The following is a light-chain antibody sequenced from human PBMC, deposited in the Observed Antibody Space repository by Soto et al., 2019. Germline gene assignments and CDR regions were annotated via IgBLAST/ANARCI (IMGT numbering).Light chain of an antibody. CDR2: HAS. V-gene: IGKV1-33*01. Sequence: DTQMTQSPSSLSASVGDRVTITCQASQGIAKYLHWYQQKPGKAPKLLIYHASNLQTGVTSRFSGSGSGTDFTLTISSLQPEDIATYFCQQSDNRPITFGGGTKVDIK. J-gene: IGKJ4*01. CDR3: QQSDNRPIT. CDR1: QGIAKY.